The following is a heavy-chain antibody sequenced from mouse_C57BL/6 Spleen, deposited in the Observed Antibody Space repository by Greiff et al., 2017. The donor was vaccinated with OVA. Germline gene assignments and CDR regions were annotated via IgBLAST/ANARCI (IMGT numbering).Heavy chain of an antibody. CDR2: ISYDGSN. CDR3: ARDERDWDAWYFDV. V-gene: IGHV3-6*01. CDR1: GYSITSGYY. J-gene: IGHJ1*03. Sequence: EVQRVESGPGLVKPSQSLSLTCSVTGYSITSGYYWNWIRQFPGNKLEWMGYISYDGSNNYNPSLKNRISITRDTSKNQFFLKLNSVTTEDTATYYGARDERDWDAWYFDVWGTGTTVTVSS. D-gene: IGHD4-1*01.